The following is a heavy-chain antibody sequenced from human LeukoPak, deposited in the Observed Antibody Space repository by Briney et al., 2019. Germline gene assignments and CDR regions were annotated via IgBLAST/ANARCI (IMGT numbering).Heavy chain of an antibody. CDR3: GIGYCNSTSCYDFDY. D-gene: IGHD2-2*01. V-gene: IGHV3-23*01. J-gene: IGHJ4*02. CDR1: GFTFSSYA. Sequence: PGGSLRLSCAASGFTFSSYAMSWVRQAPGKGLEWVSAISGSGGSTYYADSVKGRFTISRDNSKNTLYLQMNSLRAEDTAVYYCGIGYCNSTSCYDFDYWGQGTLVTVSS. CDR2: ISGSGGST.